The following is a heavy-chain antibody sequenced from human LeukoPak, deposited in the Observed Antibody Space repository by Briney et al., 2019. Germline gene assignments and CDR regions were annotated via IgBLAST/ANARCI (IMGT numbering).Heavy chain of an antibody. CDR2: IYYSGRT. J-gene: IGHJ4*02. Sequence: SGTLSLTCTVSGGSISSYYRSWIPQPPRKGLEWSGYIYYSGRTNYNPSLKSRVTISVDTSKSQFSLKLSSVTAADTAVYYCARGSSGELFDYWGQGTLVTVSS. CDR3: ARGSSGELFDY. CDR1: GGSISSYY. D-gene: IGHD3-10*01. V-gene: IGHV4-59*01.